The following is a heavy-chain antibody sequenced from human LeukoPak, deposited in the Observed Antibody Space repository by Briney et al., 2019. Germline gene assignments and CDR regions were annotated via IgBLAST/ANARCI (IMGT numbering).Heavy chain of an antibody. J-gene: IGHJ6*02. V-gene: IGHV3-30-3*01. CDR2: ISYDGSNK. CDR3: ARDKGRGRPTPGDYYGMDV. D-gene: IGHD4-17*01. Sequence: GRSLRLSCAASGFTFSSYALHWVRQAPGKGLEWVALISYDGSNKHYADSVKGRFTTSRDSSKNTLYLEMNSLRAEDTAVYYCARDKGRGRPTPGDYYGMDVWGQGTTVTVSS. CDR1: GFTFSSYA.